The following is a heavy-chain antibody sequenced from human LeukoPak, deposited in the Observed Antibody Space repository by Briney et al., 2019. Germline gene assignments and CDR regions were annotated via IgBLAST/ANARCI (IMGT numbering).Heavy chain of an antibody. CDR3: PRTDYYDRSGYYDDFDY. CDR1: GFTFSIYA. J-gene: IGHJ4*02. Sequence: GGSLRLSCAASGFTFSIYAMQWVRQAPGKGLEYVSGINKNGGSTYYADSVKGRFTISRDNSNNTLYLQMGFVRAEDMAVYYCPRTDYYDRSGYYDDFDYWGQGTLVTVSS. V-gene: IGHV3-64*02. D-gene: IGHD3-22*01. CDR2: INKNGGST.